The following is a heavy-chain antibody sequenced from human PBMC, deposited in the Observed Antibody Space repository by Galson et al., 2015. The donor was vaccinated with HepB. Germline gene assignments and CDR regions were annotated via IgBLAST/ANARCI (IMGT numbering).Heavy chain of an antibody. V-gene: IGHV3-30-3*01. CDR1: GFTFSSYA. Sequence: SLRLSCAASGFTFSSYAMHWVRQAPGKGLEWVAVISYDGSNKYYADSVKGRFTISRDNSKNTLYLQMNSLRAEDTAVYYCARDRSSGWETYDAFDIWGQGTMVTVSS. J-gene: IGHJ3*02. CDR2: ISYDGSNK. CDR3: ARDRSSGWETYDAFDI. D-gene: IGHD6-19*01.